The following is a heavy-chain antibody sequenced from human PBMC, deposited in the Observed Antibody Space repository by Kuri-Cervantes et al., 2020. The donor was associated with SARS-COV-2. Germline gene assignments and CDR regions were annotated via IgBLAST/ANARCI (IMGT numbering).Heavy chain of an antibody. CDR1: GSSTSSGYY. CDR2: IYHSGST. Sequence: SETLSLTCAVSGSSTSSGYYWGWIRQPPGKGLEWIGSIYHSGSTYYNPSLKSRVTISVDTSKNQFSLKLSSVTAADTAVYSCARQGGIAARLYAIDIWGQGTMVTVSS. J-gene: IGHJ3*02. V-gene: IGHV4-38-2*01. D-gene: IGHD6-6*01. CDR3: ARQGGIAARLYAIDI.